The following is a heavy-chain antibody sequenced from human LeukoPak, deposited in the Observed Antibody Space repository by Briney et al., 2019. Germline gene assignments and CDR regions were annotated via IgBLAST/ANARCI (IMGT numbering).Heavy chain of an antibody. CDR1: GYSISSGYY. CDR3: ARSPWIQLWLGAFDI. J-gene: IGHJ3*02. CDR2: IYHSGST. Sequence: SETLSLTCAVSGYSISSGYYWGWIRQPPGNGLEWIGSIYHSGSTYYNPSLKSRVTISVDTSKNQFSLKLSSVTAADTAMYYCARSPWIQLWLGAFDIWGQGTMVTVSS. D-gene: IGHD5-18*01. V-gene: IGHV4-38-2*01.